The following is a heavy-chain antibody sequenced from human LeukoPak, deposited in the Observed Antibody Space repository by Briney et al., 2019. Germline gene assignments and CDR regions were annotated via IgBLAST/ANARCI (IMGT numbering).Heavy chain of an antibody. V-gene: IGHV3-7*04. D-gene: IGHD3-10*01. Sequence: PGGSLRLSCAASGFTFSNYWMSWVRQSPGRGLEWVANIDLDGSTEYYVDSVGGRFTVSRDNAKNSVYLQIDSLRAEDTAVYYCARADNYGSILDYWGRGTLVTVSS. CDR1: GFTFSNYW. J-gene: IGHJ4*02. CDR2: IDLDGSTE. CDR3: ARADNYGSILDY.